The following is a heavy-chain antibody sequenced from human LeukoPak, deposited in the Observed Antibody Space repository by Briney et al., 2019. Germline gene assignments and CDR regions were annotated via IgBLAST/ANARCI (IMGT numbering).Heavy chain of an antibody. J-gene: IGHJ6*02. CDR2: IYYSGST. Sequence: SETLSLTCTVSGGSISSSSYYWGWVRQPPGTGLEWIESIYYSGSTYYNPSLKSRVTISVDTSKNQFSLKLSSVTAADTAVYYCARNTVLRYFDWLSTDGMDVWGQGTTVTVSS. CDR3: ARNTVLRYFDWLSTDGMDV. CDR1: GGSISSSSYY. D-gene: IGHD3-9*01. V-gene: IGHV4-39*01.